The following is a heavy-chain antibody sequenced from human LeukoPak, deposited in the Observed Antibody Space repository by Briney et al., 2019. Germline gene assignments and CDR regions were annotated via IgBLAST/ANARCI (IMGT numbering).Heavy chain of an antibody. CDR2: IYYSGST. CDR1: GGSISSYY. Sequence: SETLFLTCTVSGGSISSYYWSWIRQPPGKGLEWIGYIYYSGSTNYNPSLKSRVTISVDTSKNQFSLKLSSVTAADTAVYYCARSLRAAASLYYYYMDVWGKGTTVTVSS. V-gene: IGHV4-59*01. D-gene: IGHD3-16*02. CDR3: ARSLRAAASLYYYYMDV. J-gene: IGHJ6*03.